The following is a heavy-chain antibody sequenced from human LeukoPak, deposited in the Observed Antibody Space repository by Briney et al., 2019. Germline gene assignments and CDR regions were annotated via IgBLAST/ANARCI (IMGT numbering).Heavy chain of an antibody. V-gene: IGHV3-23*01. CDR3: AKGIYSSGWSYFDY. Sequence: GGSLRLSCAASGFTFSNSSMSWVRQAPGKGLEWVSTLSGIGITEYYAGSVKGRFTISRDNSKNTLYLQMNTLRAEDSALYYCAKGIYSSGWSYFDYWGHGTLVTVSS. D-gene: IGHD6-19*01. CDR2: LSGIGITE. CDR1: GFTFSNSS. J-gene: IGHJ4*01.